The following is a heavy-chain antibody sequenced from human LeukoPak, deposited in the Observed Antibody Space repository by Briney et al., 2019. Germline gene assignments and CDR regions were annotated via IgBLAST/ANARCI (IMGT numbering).Heavy chain of an antibody. CDR3: ARQMTYTRLFDS. V-gene: IGHV3-30*01. Sequence: SLKVSCKASGGVFTKNGISWVRQSPEQGLEWVALIRSDGTKKYYADSVQGRFTGSRESYKNTLFFQMNTLKPADTVVYLCARQMTYTRLFDSWCQGTLVTVSS. CDR2: IRSDGTKK. CDR1: GGVFTKNG. D-gene: IGHD2-2*02. J-gene: IGHJ4*02.